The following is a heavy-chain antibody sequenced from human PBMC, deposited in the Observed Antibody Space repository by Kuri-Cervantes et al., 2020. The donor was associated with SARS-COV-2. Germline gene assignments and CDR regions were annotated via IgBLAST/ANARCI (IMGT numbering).Heavy chain of an antibody. D-gene: IGHD3-3*01. V-gene: IGHV1-24*01. CDR2: FDPEDGET. CDR1: GYTLTELS. CDR3: ATDLPYYDFWSGSPYDSAFDI. Sequence: ASVKVSCKVSGYTLTELSMHWVRQAPGKGLEWMGGFDPEDGETIYAQKFQGRVTMTEDTSTDTAYMELSSLRSEDTAVYYCATDLPYYDFWSGSPYDSAFDIWGQGTMVTDSS. J-gene: IGHJ3*02.